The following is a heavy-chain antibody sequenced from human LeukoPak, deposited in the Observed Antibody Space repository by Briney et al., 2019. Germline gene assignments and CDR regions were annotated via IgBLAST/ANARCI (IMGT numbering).Heavy chain of an antibody. Sequence: ASVRDSCKASGYTPTSYVINWVRQAPRQRVGSMGWMNPNSGNTGYAQKFQGRVTITRNTSISTGYMELSSLRSEDTAVYCCARGLWFGELWYFDYWGQGALVTVSS. D-gene: IGHD3-10*01. CDR2: MNPNSGNT. CDR3: ARGLWFGELWYFDY. V-gene: IGHV1-8*03. J-gene: IGHJ4*02. CDR1: GYTPTSYV.